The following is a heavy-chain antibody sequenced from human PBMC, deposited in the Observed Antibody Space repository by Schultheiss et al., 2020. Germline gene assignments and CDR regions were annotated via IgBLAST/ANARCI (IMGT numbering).Heavy chain of an antibody. J-gene: IGHJ6*02. Sequence: GGSLRLSCAASGFTFSSYWMHWVRQAPGKGLEWVAVISYDGSNKYYADSVKGRFTISRDNSKNTLYLQMNSLRAEDTAVYYCARDLYAYGMDVWGQGTTVTVSS. V-gene: IGHV3-30*03. D-gene: IGHD2-8*01. CDR3: ARDLYAYGMDV. CDR2: ISYDGSNK. CDR1: GFTFSSYW.